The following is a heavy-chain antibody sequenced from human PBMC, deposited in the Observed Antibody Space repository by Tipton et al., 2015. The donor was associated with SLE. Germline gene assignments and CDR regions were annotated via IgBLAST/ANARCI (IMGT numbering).Heavy chain of an antibody. D-gene: IGHD6-19*01. Sequence: TLSLTCAVSGYSIHTHYYWGWIRQPPGKGLEWIGSLYESGSTYYNPSLKSRVAISVDTSKNQFSLKLSSVTAADTAVYYCARLQWLSGFDLWGQGTMVTVSS. J-gene: IGHJ3*01. CDR2: LYESGST. CDR1: GYSIHTHYY. CDR3: ARLQWLSGFDL. V-gene: IGHV4-38-2*01.